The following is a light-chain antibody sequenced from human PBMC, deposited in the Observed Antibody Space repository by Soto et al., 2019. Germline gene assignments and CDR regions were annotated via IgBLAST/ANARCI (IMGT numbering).Light chain of an antibody. J-gene: IGLJ2*01. CDR3: RSFAGTHHCVV. CDR2: DVT. CDR1: TNDVGGYDH. Sequence: QSALTQPPSASGSLGQSVTISCSGITNDVGGYDHVSWFQQHPGKAPKLIIYDVTKRPSGVPDRFSGSRSGNTASLTVSGLQGEDEAEYYCRSFAGTHHCVVFGGGTKLTVL. V-gene: IGLV2-8*01.